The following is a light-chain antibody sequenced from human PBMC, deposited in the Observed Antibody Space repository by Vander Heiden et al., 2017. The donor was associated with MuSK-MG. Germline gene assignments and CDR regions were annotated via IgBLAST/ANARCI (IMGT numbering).Light chain of an antibody. CDR1: QDISNY. CDR2: EAT. Sequence: DLQMTQSPSSLSASVGDRVTITCQASQDISNYLTGQQHKPGKDPKLLIYEATNLETGVPSRFSGSGSGTDFTFTISSLQHEDIATDYCQQYDNLPDTWGQGTKLEIK. CDR3: QQYDNLPDT. J-gene: IGKJ2*01. V-gene: IGKV1-33*01.